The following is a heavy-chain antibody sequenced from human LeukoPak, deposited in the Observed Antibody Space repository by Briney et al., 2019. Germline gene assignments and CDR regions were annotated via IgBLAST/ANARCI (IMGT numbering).Heavy chain of an antibody. Sequence: SETLSLTCTVSGGSISSYYWCWIRQPPGKGLEWIGYIYYSGSTNYNPSLKSRVTISVDTSKNQFSLKLSSVTAADTAVYYCARQMSTGYSSGWPPSAFDIWGQGTMVTVSS. CDR2: IYYSGST. V-gene: IGHV4-59*08. CDR1: GGSISSYY. J-gene: IGHJ3*02. CDR3: ARQMSTGYSSGWPPSAFDI. D-gene: IGHD6-19*01.